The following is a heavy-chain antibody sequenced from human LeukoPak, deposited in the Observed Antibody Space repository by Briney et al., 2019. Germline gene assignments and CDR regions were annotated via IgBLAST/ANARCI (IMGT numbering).Heavy chain of an antibody. CDR2: IKRDGSDK. Sequence: SGGSLRLSCAASGFTFSNYWMSWVRQAPGNGLEWVANIKRDGSDKYYVDSVKGRFTISRDNAKNSLYLQMNSLRADDTAVYYCARSLGSCSGGSCYSWGQGTLVTVSS. J-gene: IGHJ4*02. CDR3: ARSLGSCSGGSCYS. D-gene: IGHD2-15*01. CDR1: GFTFSNYW. V-gene: IGHV3-7*03.